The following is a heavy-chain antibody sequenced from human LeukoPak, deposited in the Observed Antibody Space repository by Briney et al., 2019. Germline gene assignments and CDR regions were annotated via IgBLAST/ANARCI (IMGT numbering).Heavy chain of an antibody. V-gene: IGHV4-59*12. D-gene: IGHD6-13*01. CDR2: IYYSGST. CDR3: ASRRRYSRPPDYFDY. Sequence: SVTLSLTCTVSGGSISNYYWSWIRQPPGKGLEWVGYIYYSGSTKYNPSLKSRVTISVDPSKNQFSLRLSSGTAADTAVYYCASRRRYSRPPDYFDYWGQGTLVTVSS. J-gene: IGHJ4*02. CDR1: GGSISNYY.